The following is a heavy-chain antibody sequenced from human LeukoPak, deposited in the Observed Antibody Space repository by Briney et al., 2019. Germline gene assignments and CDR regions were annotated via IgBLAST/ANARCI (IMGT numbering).Heavy chain of an antibody. V-gene: IGHV4-59*01. CDR2: VFYEGNT. CDR1: GGSLTGYF. D-gene: IGHD2-8*02. CDR3: ASRFSGPDAFDI. J-gene: IGHJ3*02. Sequence: SETLSLTCTVSGGSLTGYFWSWIRQPPGKGLEWVGYVFYEGNTNYNPSLKSRVTTSVDTSKNQFSLKLSSVTAADTAVYYCASRFSGPDAFDIWGQGTMVTVSS.